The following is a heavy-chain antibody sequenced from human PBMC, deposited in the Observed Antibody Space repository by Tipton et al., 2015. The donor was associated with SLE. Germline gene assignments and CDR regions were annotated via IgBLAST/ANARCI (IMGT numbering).Heavy chain of an antibody. CDR2: IDYTANP. CDR1: GGSIGSFY. CDR3: ARDRFCGGGSCFDWYLDL. D-gene: IGHD2-15*01. Sequence: TLSLTCTVSGGSIGSFYWSWIRQPPGKGLEWIGNIDYTANPNYSPSLKSRVTISIDTSTNHFSLKLRSVTAADTAVYYCARDRFCGGGSCFDWYLDLWGRGTLVIVSS. V-gene: IGHV4-59*01. J-gene: IGHJ2*01.